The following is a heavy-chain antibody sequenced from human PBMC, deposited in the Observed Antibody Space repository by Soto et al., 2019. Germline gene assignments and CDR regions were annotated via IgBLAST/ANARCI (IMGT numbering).Heavy chain of an antibody. V-gene: IGHV4-59*11. CDR3: ASGGGPTKSVLFDF. CDR1: GGTSVGLC. Sequence: VAGGTSVGLCGRWIRKPPGQRLEXIGXXFXXGXTXXXPXXXSRVTISVDTPKNQFSLKLTSVTAADTAVYYCASGGGPTKSVLFDFWGQGSLVTASS. CDR2: XFXXGXT. J-gene: IGHJ4*02. D-gene: IGHD3-10*01.